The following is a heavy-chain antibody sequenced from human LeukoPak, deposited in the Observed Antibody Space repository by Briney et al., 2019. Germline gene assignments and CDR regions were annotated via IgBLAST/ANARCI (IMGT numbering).Heavy chain of an antibody. CDR2: INPSSVST. CDR3: ARVMGTKRGYSGYDS. V-gene: IGHV1-46*01. J-gene: IGHJ5*02. D-gene: IGHD5-12*01. CDR1: GYTFTSYG. Sequence: ASVKVSCKASGYTFTSYGISWVRQAPGQGLEWMGIINPSSVSTSYAQKFQGRVAMTGDMSTSTVYMELSSLRFEDTAVYYCARVMGTKRGYSGYDSWGQGTVVTVSS.